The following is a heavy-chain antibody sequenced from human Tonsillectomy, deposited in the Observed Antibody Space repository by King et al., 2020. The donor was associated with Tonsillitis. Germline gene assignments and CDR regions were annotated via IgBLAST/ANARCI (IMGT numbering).Heavy chain of an antibody. CDR2: ISWNSGSI. V-gene: IGHV3-9*01. D-gene: IGHD2-15*01. Sequence: VQLVESGGGLVQPGRSLRLSCAASGFTFDDYAMHWVRQAPGKGLEWVSGISWNSGSIGYADSVKGRFTISRDNAKNSLYLQMNSLRAEDTALYYCAKDTTPSYCSGGSCYRDYYYGMDVWGLGTTVTVSS. J-gene: IGHJ6*02. CDR3: AKDTTPSYCSGGSCYRDYYYGMDV. CDR1: GFTFDDYA.